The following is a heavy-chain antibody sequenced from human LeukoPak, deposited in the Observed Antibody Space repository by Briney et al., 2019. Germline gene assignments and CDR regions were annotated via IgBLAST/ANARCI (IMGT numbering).Heavy chain of an antibody. CDR3: ARGGFLEWLFVY. J-gene: IGHJ4*02. Sequence: SVKVSCKASGGTFSSYAISWVRQAPGQGLEWMGGIIPIFGTANYAQKFQGRVTITADESTSTAYMELSSLRSDDTAVYYCARGGFLEWLFVYWGQGTLVTVSS. D-gene: IGHD3-3*01. V-gene: IGHV1-69*13. CDR2: IIPIFGTA. CDR1: GGTFSSYA.